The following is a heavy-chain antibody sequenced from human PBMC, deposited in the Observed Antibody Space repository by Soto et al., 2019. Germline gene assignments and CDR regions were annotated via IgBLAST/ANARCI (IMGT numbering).Heavy chain of an antibody. CDR1: GFTFSSYA. J-gene: IGHJ4*02. Sequence: GGSLRLSCAASGFTFSSYAMSWVRQAPGKGLEWASAISGSGGSTYYADSVKGRFTISRDNAKNSLYLQMNSLRDEDTAVYYCARDHDFWSGRFDYWGQGTLVTVSS. CDR2: ISGSGGST. V-gene: IGHV3-23*01. CDR3: ARDHDFWSGRFDY. D-gene: IGHD3-3*01.